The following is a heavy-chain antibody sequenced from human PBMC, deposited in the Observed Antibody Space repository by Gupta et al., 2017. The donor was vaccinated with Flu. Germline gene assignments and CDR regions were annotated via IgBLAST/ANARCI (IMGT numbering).Heavy chain of an antibody. Sequence: QIQLQQSGPGLVKPSQTLSLTCAISGDSVSSSGAAWNWFRQSPSRGLEWLGRTYYSSKWYNDYATSVKNRITLNADTSTNQLSLPLNTVXPXDTAVYXCASRRWGYGMDVWGQGTTGTVSS. V-gene: IGHV6-1*01. J-gene: IGHJ6*02. CDR2: TYYSSKWYN. D-gene: IGHD7-27*01. CDR1: GDSVSSSGAA. CDR3: ASRRWGYGMDV.